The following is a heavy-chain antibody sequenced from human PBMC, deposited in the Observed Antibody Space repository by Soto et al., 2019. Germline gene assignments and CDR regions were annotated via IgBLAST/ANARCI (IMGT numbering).Heavy chain of an antibody. J-gene: IGHJ1*01. D-gene: IGHD6-19*01. CDR3: ASLADAADEDYFHH. CDR1: GFRFSSSW. V-gene: IGHV3-7*03. CDR2: INQGGSQK. Sequence: GESQRLSCAGSGFRFSSSWMSWIRQAPGKGLKWVAHINQGGSQKYYVDSAKGRFTISRDNAKTSLYLQMNNLRAEDTATYYFASLADAADEDYFHHWGQGTLVTVSS.